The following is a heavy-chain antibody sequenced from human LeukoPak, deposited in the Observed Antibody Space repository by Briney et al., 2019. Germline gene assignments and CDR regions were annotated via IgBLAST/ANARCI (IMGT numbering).Heavy chain of an antibody. V-gene: IGHV3-23*01. CDR1: GFTFSSYA. CDR2: ISGSGGST. D-gene: IGHD3-22*01. Sequence: GGSLRLSCAASGFTFSSYAMSWVRQAPGKGLEWVSAISGSGGSTYYADSVKGRFTISRDNSKNTLYLQMNSLRAEDTAVYYCAKARCYDSSGYQEGDYFDYWGQGTLVTVSS. CDR3: AKARCYDSSGYQEGDYFDY. J-gene: IGHJ4*02.